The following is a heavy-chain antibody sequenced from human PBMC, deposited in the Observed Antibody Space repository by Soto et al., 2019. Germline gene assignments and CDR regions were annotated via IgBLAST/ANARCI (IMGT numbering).Heavy chain of an antibody. J-gene: IGHJ4*02. D-gene: IGHD2-15*01. CDR1: GFTFSSYG. Sequence: GESLKISCAASGFTFSSYGMHWVRQAPGKGLEWVAVIWYDGSNKYYADSVKGRFTISRDNSKNTLYLQMNSLRAEDTAVYYCARDRPYCSGGSCYFSYFDYWGQGTLVTVSS. CDR3: ARDRPYCSGGSCYFSYFDY. V-gene: IGHV3-33*01. CDR2: IWYDGSNK.